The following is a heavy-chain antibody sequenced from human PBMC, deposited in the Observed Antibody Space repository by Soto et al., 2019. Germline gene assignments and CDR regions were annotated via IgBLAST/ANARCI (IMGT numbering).Heavy chain of an antibody. D-gene: IGHD3-22*01. J-gene: IGHJ6*02. CDR2: IYYSGST. V-gene: IGHV4-31*03. Sequence: PSETVSLTCTVSGGSISSGGYYWSWIRQHPGKGLEWIGYIYYSGSTYYNPSLKSRVTISVDTSKNQFSLKLSSVTAADTAVYYCARAPITMIVVVAVLDYGMDVWGQGTTVTVSS. CDR3: ARAPITMIVVVAVLDYGMDV. CDR1: GGSISSGGYY.